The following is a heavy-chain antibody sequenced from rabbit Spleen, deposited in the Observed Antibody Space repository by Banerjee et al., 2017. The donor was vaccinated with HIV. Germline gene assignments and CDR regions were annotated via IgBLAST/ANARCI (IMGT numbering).Heavy chain of an antibody. CDR3: ARSYGGSAWNSYYKL. J-gene: IGHJ4*01. Sequence: EESGGDLVKPGASLTLTCTASGFSFSGWYHMCWVRQAPGKGLEWIGCIYNGDDMRYYASWANGRFSISKTSSTTVTLKMTSLTAADTATYFCARSYGGSAWNSYYKLWGPGTLVTVS. D-gene: IGHD4-2*01. CDR1: GFSFSGWYH. V-gene: IGHV1S40*01. CDR2: IYNGDDMR.